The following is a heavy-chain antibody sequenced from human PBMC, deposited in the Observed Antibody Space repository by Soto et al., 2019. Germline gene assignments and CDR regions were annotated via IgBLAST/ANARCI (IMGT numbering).Heavy chain of an antibody. J-gene: IGHJ6*02. V-gene: IGHV3-15*07. CDR1: GFTFSNAW. Sequence: GGSLRLSCAASGFTFSNAWMNWVRQAPGKGLEWVGRIKSKTDGGTTDYAAPVKGRFTISRDDSKNTLYLQMNSLKTEDTAVYYCTTVVFTMVRGVIIKSDYYGMDVWGQGTTVTVSS. CDR3: TTVVFTMVRGVIIKSDYYGMDV. CDR2: IKSKTDGGTT. D-gene: IGHD3-10*01.